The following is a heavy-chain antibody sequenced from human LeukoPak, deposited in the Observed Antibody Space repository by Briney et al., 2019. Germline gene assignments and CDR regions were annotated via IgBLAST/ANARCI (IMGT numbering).Heavy chain of an antibody. D-gene: IGHD3-16*01. CDR1: EFTFSTYE. CDR3: WGTDKTGPETFDV. Sequence: GGSLRLSCEASEFTFSTYEMNWVRQAPGKGLEWIAYIMGGGRVIYYKDSVKGRFIISRDNAKKSLFLQMNSLRVEDTAVYYCWGTDKTGPETFDVWGLGTMVTVSS. V-gene: IGHV3-48*03. J-gene: IGHJ3*01. CDR2: IMGGGRVI.